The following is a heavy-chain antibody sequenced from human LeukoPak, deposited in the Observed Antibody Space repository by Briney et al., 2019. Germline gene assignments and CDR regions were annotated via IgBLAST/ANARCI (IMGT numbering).Heavy chain of an antibody. CDR1: GYSFTDYS. V-gene: IGHV1-2*02. Sequence: ASVKVSCKASGYSFTDYSIHWVRQAPGQGLEWMGWVSPNSGGTDYAQEFRGRATMTRDTSISTAYMEVSRLRSDDTAVYYCARIAIPGRHYFDPWGQGTLVTVSS. J-gene: IGHJ5*01. D-gene: IGHD6-13*01. CDR2: VSPNSGGT. CDR3: ARIAIPGRHYFDP.